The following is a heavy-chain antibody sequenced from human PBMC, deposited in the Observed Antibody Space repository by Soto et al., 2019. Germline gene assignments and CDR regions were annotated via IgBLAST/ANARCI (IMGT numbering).Heavy chain of an antibody. CDR2: INPNSGNI. CDR3: ARGRASGSYYLLDY. V-gene: IGHV1-8*01. D-gene: IGHD3-10*01. Sequence: GASVKVSCKAYGDTFTTYDITWVRQATGHGLEWMGWINPNSGNIGYAQRFQGRVTMTRDTAIRTAYMEVSSLRSDDTAVYYCARGRASGSYYLLDYWGQGTLVTVSS. CDR1: GDTFTTYD. J-gene: IGHJ4*02.